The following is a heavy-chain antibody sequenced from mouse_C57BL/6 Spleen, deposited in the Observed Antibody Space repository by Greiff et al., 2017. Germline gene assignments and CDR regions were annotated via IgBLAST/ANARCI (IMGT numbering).Heavy chain of an antibody. CDR2: IYPGDGDT. CDR3: AREGRAAYYFDY. V-gene: IGHV1-82*01. J-gene: IGHJ2*01. Sequence: VQLQQSGPELVKPGASVKISCKASGYAFSSSWMNWVKQRPGKGLEWIGRIYPGDGDTNYNGKFKGKATLTADKSSSTAYMQLSSLTSEDSAVYFCAREGRAAYYFDYWGQGTTLTVSS. CDR1: GYAFSSSW. D-gene: IGHD6-1*01.